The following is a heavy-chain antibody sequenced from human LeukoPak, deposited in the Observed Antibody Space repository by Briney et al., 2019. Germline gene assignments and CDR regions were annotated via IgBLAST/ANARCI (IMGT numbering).Heavy chain of an antibody. V-gene: IGHV1-69*04. D-gene: IGHD6-6*01. CDR1: GGTFSRSA. CDR2: IIPILDIP. J-gene: IGHJ4*02. Sequence: SVKVSCKASGGTFSRSAINWVRQAPGQGLEWMAKIIPILDIPKYAQKFQGRVTITADKSTNTVYLEMSSLRSEDTAVYYCARGQVVSDYWGQGTLVTVSS. CDR3: ARGQVVSDY.